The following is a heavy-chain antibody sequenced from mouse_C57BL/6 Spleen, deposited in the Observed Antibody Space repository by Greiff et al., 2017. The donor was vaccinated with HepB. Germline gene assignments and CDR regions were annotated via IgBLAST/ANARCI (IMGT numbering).Heavy chain of an antibody. CDR2: ISSGGSYT. Sequence: EVQGVESGGDLVKPGGSLKLSCAASGFTFSSYGMSWVRQTPDKRLEWVATISSGGSYTYYPDSVKGRFTISRDNAKNTQYLQMSSLKSEDTAMYYCARNYYGSSFFDYWGQGTTLTVSS. V-gene: IGHV5-6*01. D-gene: IGHD1-1*01. J-gene: IGHJ2*01. CDR3: ARNYYGSSFFDY. CDR1: GFTFSSYG.